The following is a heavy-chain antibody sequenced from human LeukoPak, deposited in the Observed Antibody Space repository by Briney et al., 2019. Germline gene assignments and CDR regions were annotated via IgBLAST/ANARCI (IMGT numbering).Heavy chain of an antibody. V-gene: IGHV3-9*01. D-gene: IGHD2-15*01. CDR3: AKDKGYCSGGSCHRYYFDY. CDR2: ISWNSGSI. CDR1: GFTFGDYA. Sequence: GRSLRLSCAASGFTFGDYAMFWVRQAPGKGLEWVSGISWNSGSIGYADSVKGRFTISRDNAKNSLYLQMNSLRAEDTALYYCAKDKGYCSGGSCHRYYFDYWGQGTLVTVSS. J-gene: IGHJ4*02.